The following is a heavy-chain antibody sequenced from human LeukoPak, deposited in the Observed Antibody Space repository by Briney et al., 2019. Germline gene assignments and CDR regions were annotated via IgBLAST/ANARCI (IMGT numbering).Heavy chain of an antibody. Sequence: GRSLRLSCAASGFTFSSYGMHWVRQAPGKGLEWVAVIWYDGSNKYYADPVKGRFTISRDNSKNTLYLQMNSLRAEDTAVYYCARRAKKLSDAFDIWGQGTMVTVSS. CDR3: ARRAKKLSDAFDI. CDR1: GFTFSSYG. V-gene: IGHV3-33*01. J-gene: IGHJ3*02. CDR2: IWYDGSNK.